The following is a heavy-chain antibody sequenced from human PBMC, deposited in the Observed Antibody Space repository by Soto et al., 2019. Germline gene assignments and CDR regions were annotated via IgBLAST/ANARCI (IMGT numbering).Heavy chain of an antibody. CDR2: IYYSGST. CDR3: ARGESGVAPYYYYGMDV. J-gene: IGHJ6*02. D-gene: IGHD3-10*01. CDR1: GGSTSSYY. V-gene: IGHV4-59*01. Sequence: SETLSLTCTVSGGSTSSYYWSWIRQPPGKGLEWIGYIYYSGSTNYNPSLKSRVTISVDTSKNQFSLKLSSVTAADTAVYYCARGESGVAPYYYYGMDVWGQGTTVTVSS.